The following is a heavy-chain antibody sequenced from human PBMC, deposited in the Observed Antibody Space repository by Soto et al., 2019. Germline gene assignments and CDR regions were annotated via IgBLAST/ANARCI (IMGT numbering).Heavy chain of an antibody. CDR1: GGTFSSYA. CDR2: IIPIFGTA. CDR3: ASLNYGSGSFDY. Sequence: ASVKVSCKASGGTFSSYAISWVRQAPGQGLEWMGGIIPIFGTANYAQKFQGRVTITADESTSTAYMELSSLRSEDTAVYYCASLNYGSGSFDYWGQGTLVTVSS. J-gene: IGHJ4*02. V-gene: IGHV1-69*13. D-gene: IGHD3-10*01.